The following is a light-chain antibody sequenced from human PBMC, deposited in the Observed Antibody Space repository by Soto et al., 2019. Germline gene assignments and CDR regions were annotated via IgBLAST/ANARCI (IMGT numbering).Light chain of an antibody. J-gene: IGLJ2*01. V-gene: IGLV3-21*02. CDR3: QVWDSSSDHVV. Sequence: SYELTQPPSVSVAPGQTARITCGGNNIETKSVHWYQQRPGQAPVLVVYDGTDRPSGIPERFSGSNSGNTATLTISSVEAGDEADYYCQVWDSSSDHVVFGGGTKVTVL. CDR2: DGT. CDR1: NIETKS.